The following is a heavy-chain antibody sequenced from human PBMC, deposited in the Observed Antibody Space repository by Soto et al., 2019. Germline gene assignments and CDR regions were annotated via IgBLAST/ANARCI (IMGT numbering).Heavy chain of an antibody. CDR3: ARALFPTYYYDSSGPRRAYYYGMDV. V-gene: IGHV1-69*13. CDR2: IIPIFGTA. CDR1: GGTFSSYA. J-gene: IGHJ6*02. Sequence: SVKVSCKASGGTFSSYAISWVRQAPGQGLEWMGGIIPIFGTANYAQKFRGRVTITADESTSTAYMELSSLRSEDTAVYYCARALFPTYYYDSSGPRRAYYYGMDVWGQGTTVTVSS. D-gene: IGHD3-22*01.